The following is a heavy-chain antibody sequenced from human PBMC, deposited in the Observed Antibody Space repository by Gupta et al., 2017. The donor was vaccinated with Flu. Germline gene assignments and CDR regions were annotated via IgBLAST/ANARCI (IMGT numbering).Heavy chain of an antibody. D-gene: IGHD3-9*01. J-gene: IGHJ4*02. CDR3: ARARGNDWYLDY. CDR2: ITHNSRDI. V-gene: IGHV3-21*06. CDR1: GFSFSDYS. Sequence: EVQLVESGGGLVAPGGSLRLSCAAAGFSFSDYSMQWVRQAPGKGVEWVYAITHNSRDIYYADSVKGRFTISKDNAENSLYLQMNSLRAEDTAVYYCARARGNDWYLDYWGQGTLVTVSS.